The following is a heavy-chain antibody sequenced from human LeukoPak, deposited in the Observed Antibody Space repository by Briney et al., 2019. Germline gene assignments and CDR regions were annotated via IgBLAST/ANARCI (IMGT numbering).Heavy chain of an antibody. CDR2: IYYSGST. D-gene: IGHD3-10*01. CDR3: ARTSATVRGVIKRVNWFDP. V-gene: IGHV4-59*08. CDR1: GGSISSYY. J-gene: IGHJ5*02. Sequence: PSETLSLTCTVSGGSISSYYWSWIRQPPGKGLEWIGYIYYSGSTNYNPSLKSRVTISVDTSKNQFSLKLSSVTAADTAVYYCARTSATVRGVIKRVNWFDPWGQGTLVTVSS.